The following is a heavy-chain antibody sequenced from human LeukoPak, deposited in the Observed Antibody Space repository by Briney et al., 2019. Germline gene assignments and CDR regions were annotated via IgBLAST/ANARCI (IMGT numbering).Heavy chain of an antibody. CDR1: GFTFSSYA. Sequence: GGSLRLSRAASGFTFSSYAMSWVRQAPGKGLEWVSAISGSGGSTYYADSVKGRFTISRDNSKNTLYLQMNSLRAEDTAVYYCAKDEGIAVAASFRYYYYGMDVWGQGTTVTVSS. D-gene: IGHD6-19*01. J-gene: IGHJ6*02. V-gene: IGHV3-23*01. CDR3: AKDEGIAVAASFRYYYYGMDV. CDR2: ISGSGGST.